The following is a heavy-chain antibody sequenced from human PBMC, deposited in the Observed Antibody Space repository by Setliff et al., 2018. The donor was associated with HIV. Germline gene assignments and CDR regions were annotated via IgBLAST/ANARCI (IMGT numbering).Heavy chain of an antibody. Sequence: KTSETLSLTCTVSGAYYWGWIRQPPGKGLEWIGSIYYDGRTFYKPSLKSRLTMSVDTSKNQFSLSLNSVTAADTAVYFCARGGAVSADFDSWGQGTLVTVSS. D-gene: IGHD3-16*01. CDR2: IYYDGRT. V-gene: IGHV4-39*07. J-gene: IGHJ5*01. CDR1: GAYY. CDR3: ARGGAVSADFDS.